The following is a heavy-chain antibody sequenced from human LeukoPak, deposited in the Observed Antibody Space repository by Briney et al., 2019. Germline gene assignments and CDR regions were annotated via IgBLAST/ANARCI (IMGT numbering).Heavy chain of an antibody. CDR3: ARLVDYGSGSH. CDR2: INHSGST. J-gene: IGHJ4*02. V-gene: IGHV4-34*01. D-gene: IGHD3-10*01. CDR1: GGSFSGYH. Sequence: PSETLSLTCAVYGGSFSGYHWSWIRQPPGKGLEWIGEINHSGSTYYNPSLKSRVTISVDTSKNQFSLKLRSVTAADTAVYYCARLVDYGSGSHWGQGTLVIVSS.